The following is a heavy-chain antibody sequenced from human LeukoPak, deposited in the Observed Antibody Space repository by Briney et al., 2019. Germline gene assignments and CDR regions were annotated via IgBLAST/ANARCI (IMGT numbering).Heavy chain of an antibody. CDR1: GGSISSYY. V-gene: IGHV4-59*12. CDR2: IYYSGST. D-gene: IGHD6-13*01. Sequence: SETLSLTCTVSGGSISSYYWSWIRQPPGKGLEWIGYIYYSGSTNYNPSLKSRVTISVDKSKNQFSLKLSSVTAADTAVYYCARVEFIAAAVTYDYWGQGTLVTVSS. CDR3: ARVEFIAAAVTYDY. J-gene: IGHJ4*02.